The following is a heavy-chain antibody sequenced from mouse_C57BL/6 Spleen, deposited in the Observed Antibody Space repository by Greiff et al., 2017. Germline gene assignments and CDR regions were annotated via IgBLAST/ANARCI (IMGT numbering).Heavy chain of an antibody. CDR1: GYTFTDYN. D-gene: IGHD1-1*01. Sequence: SGPELVKPGASVKIPCKASGYTFTDYNMDWVKQSHGKSLEWIGDINPNNGGTIYNQKFKGKATLTVDKSSSTAYMELRSLTSEDTAVYYCARSRYYYGSSYGYYFDYWGQGTTLTVSS. V-gene: IGHV1-18*01. J-gene: IGHJ2*01. CDR3: ARSRYYYGSSYGYYFDY. CDR2: INPNNGGT.